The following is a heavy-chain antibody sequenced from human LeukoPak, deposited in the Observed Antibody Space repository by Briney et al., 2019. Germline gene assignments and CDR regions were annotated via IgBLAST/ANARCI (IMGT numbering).Heavy chain of an antibody. CDR1: GYTFTSQG. Sequence: ASVKVSCKTSGYTFTSQGMNWVRQAPGQGLEWMGWISAYNGNTNYAQKLQGRVTMTTDTSTSTAYMELRSLRSDDTAVYYCARERYYFDYWGQGTLVTVSS. CDR2: ISAYNGNT. D-gene: IGHD4-17*01. J-gene: IGHJ4*02. V-gene: IGHV1-18*01. CDR3: ARERYYFDY.